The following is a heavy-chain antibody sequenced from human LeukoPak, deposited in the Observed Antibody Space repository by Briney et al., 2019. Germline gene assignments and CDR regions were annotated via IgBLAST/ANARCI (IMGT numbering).Heavy chain of an antibody. V-gene: IGHV3-48*03. CDR3: ARSQFMTPLGY. D-gene: IGHD5-24*01. CDR1: GFTFSSYE. CDR2: ISSSGSTI. J-gene: IGHJ4*02. Sequence: GGSLRLSCAASGFTFSSYEMNWVRQAPGKGLEWVSYISSSGSTIYYADSVKGRFTISRDNAKNSLYLQMNSLRAEDTAVYYCARSQFMTPLGYWGRGTLVTVSS.